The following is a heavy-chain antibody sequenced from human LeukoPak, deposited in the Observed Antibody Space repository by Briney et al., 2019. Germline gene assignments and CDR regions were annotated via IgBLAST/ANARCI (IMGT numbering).Heavy chain of an antibody. CDR2: IYYSGST. J-gene: IGHJ2*01. V-gene: IGHV4-59*13. CDR3: AREGGWSGYFDL. CDR1: GGSLSSFY. Sequence: SQTLSLTCTVSGGSLSSFYRSWIRQPPGKGLEWIVYIYYSGSTNYNPSLKSRVTISVDTSKNQFSLNLSSVTAADTAVYYCAREGGWSGYFDLWGRGTLLTVS. D-gene: IGHD6-19*01.